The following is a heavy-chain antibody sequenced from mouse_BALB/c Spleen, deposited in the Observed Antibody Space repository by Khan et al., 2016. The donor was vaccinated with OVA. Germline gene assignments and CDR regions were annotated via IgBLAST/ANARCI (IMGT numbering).Heavy chain of an antibody. CDR3: ARIKKIVATYFDY. Sequence: QVQLKESGAELVKAGASVKMSCKASGYTFTSYWMHWVKQRLGQGLEWFAETNPINGRTYYNEKFKSKATLTVDKSSSTAYMLLSGPTFEDSAVYYCARIKKIVATYFDYWGQGTTRTVSS. CDR1: GYTFTSYW. D-gene: IGHD1-1*01. V-gene: IGHV1S81*02. J-gene: IGHJ2*01. CDR2: TNPINGRT.